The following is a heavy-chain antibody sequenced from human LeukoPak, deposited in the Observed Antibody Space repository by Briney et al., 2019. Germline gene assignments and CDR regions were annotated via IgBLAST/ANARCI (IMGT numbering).Heavy chain of an antibody. V-gene: IGHV1-46*01. J-gene: IGHJ4*02. D-gene: IGHD5-18*01. Sequence: ASVKVSCKASGYSFTSHYMHWVRQAPGQGLEWMGLINPSGSSTLYAQKFQGRVTMTRDMSTTTDYMELSSLRSEDTAVYYCAREGYSYGYGCWGQGTLVTVSS. CDR3: AREGYSYGYGC. CDR1: GYSFTSHY. CDR2: INPSGSST.